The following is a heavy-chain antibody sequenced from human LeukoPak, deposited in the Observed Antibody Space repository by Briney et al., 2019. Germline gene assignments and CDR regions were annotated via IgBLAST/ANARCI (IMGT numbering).Heavy chain of an antibody. J-gene: IGHJ4*02. CDR2: ISTDGYTT. Sequence: PGTSLRLSCAASGLAFSAYKMHWVRQAPRKGLVWVSRISTDGYTTDYADFVQGRFTASRDNTKNTWSLEMNSLRAEDTAVYYCVVGGSPGYWGQGTLVTVSS. D-gene: IGHD2-15*01. CDR1: GLAFSAYK. CDR3: VVGGSPGY. V-gene: IGHV3-74*01.